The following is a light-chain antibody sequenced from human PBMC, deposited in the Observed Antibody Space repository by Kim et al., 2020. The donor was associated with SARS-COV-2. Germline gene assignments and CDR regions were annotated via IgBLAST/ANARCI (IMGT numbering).Light chain of an antibody. J-gene: IGKJ2*01. CDR3: MQTTHWPYT. Sequence: QPASISCRSSQRLVHGDGRTYWKWFHQRPAQSPSRLIYKISTRDSGVPERFSGSGSGTDFTLEISRVEAKDVGIYYCMQTTHWPYTFGQGTKLEI. CDR1: QRLVHGDGRTY. V-gene: IGKV2-30*02. CDR2: KIS.